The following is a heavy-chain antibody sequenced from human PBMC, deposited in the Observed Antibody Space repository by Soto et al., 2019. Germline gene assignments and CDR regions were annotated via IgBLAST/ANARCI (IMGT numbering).Heavy chain of an antibody. Sequence: SETLSLTCTVSGGSISSYYWSWIRQPPGKGLEWIGYIYYSGSTNYNPSLKSRVTISVDTSKNQFSLKLSSVTAADTAVYYCARTEVDWLFRMYWFDPWGQGTLVT. CDR2: IYYSGST. CDR3: ARTEVDWLFRMYWFDP. CDR1: GGSISSYY. V-gene: IGHV4-59*01. J-gene: IGHJ5*02. D-gene: IGHD3-9*01.